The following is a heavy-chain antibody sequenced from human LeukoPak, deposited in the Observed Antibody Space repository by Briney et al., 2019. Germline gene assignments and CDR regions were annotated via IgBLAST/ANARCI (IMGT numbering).Heavy chain of an antibody. V-gene: IGHV4-59*01. CDR2: IYYSGST. D-gene: IGHD6-19*01. Sequence: GSLRLSCAASGFTFSSYAMSWIRQPPGKGLEWIGYIYYSGSTNYNPSLKSRVTISVDTSKNQFSLKLSSVTAADTAVYYCASGGAVAGFDYWGQGTLVTVSS. CDR1: GFTFSSYA. J-gene: IGHJ4*02. CDR3: ASGGAVAGFDY.